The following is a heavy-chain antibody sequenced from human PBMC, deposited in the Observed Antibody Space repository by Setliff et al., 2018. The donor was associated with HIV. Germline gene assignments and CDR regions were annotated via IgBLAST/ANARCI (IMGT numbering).Heavy chain of an antibody. CDR1: GDNLRYSW. D-gene: IGHD2-21*02. CDR3: VRRDNLVVTLTYYFDS. V-gene: IGHV5-51*01. CDR2: IYPGDSEI. Sequence: GESLKISCTGSGDNLRYSWIGWVRQLPGKGLEWMGIIYPGDSEIGYSPSFQGQVTISADKSISTAYLHLSSLKASDTAIYYCVRRDNLVVTLTYYFDSWGQGTLVTVSS. J-gene: IGHJ4*02.